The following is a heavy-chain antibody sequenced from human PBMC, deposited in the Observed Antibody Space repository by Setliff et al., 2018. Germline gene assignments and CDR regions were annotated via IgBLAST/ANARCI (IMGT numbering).Heavy chain of an antibody. CDR1: GYTFTSYG. V-gene: IGHV1-18*01. D-gene: IGHD1-26*01. J-gene: IGHJ4*02. CDR3: ASVRRELVDY. CDR2: ISAYNGNT. Sequence: ASVKVSCKASGYTFTSYGISWVRQAPGQGLEWMGWISAYNGNTNYAQKLQGRVTMTTDTSTNTAYMEVRSLGSDDTPLYSCASVRRELVDYWGQGTLVTVAS.